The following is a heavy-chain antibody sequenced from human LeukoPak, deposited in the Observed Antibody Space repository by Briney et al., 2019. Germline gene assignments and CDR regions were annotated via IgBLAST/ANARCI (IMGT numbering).Heavy chain of an antibody. V-gene: IGHV3-74*01. CDR1: GFTFSSYW. CDR2: INGDGRST. D-gene: IGHD3-10*01. Sequence: GGSLRLSCAASGFTFSSYWMHWVRQVPGKGLVWVSRINGDGRSTSYADSVQGRFTISRDNSKNTLYLQMNSLRAEDTAVYYCAGQGSYYGSGSPINYYYYYYMDVWGKGTTVTISS. CDR3: AGQGSYYGSGSPINYYYYYYMDV. J-gene: IGHJ6*03.